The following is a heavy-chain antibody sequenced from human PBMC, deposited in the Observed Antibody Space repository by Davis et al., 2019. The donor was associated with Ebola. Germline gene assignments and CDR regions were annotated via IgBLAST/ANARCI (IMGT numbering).Heavy chain of an antibody. J-gene: IGHJ4*02. V-gene: IGHV3-23*01. CDR1: GFIFNNYA. CDR2: TSSGGITT. Sequence: GGSLRLSCAASGFIFNNYAMTWVRQAPGRGLEWVSTTSSGGITTYYADSVTGQFTISRDNSKNTLYLQMNSLRAADTAVYYCAKHPGGSVPYYFDYWGQGTLVTVSS. D-gene: IGHD3-10*01. CDR3: AKHPGGSVPYYFDY.